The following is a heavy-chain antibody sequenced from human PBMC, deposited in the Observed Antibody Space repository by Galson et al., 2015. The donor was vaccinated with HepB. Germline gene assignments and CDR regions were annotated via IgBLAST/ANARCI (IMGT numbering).Heavy chain of an antibody. CDR1: GDSVSSNSAA. CDR2: TYYRSKWYN. V-gene: IGHV6-1*01. Sequence: CAISGDSVSSNSAAWNWIRQSPSRGLEWLGRTYYRSKWYNDYAVSVKSRISINPDTSKNQFSLQLNSVTPGDTAVYYCARDRTLSDLYAFDIWGQGTMVTVSS. J-gene: IGHJ3*02. CDR3: ARDRTLSDLYAFDI. D-gene: IGHD2-21*02.